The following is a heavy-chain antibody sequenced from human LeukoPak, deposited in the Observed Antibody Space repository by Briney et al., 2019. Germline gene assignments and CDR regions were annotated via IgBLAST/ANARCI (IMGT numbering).Heavy chain of an antibody. Sequence: GGSLRLSCAASGFTFSDYYMSWIRQAPGKGLEWVSYISSSGSTIYYADSVKGRFTTSRDNAKNSLYLQMNSLRAEDTAVYYCASSCGGDCYWPDYFDYWGQGTLVTVSS. V-gene: IGHV3-11*04. J-gene: IGHJ4*02. CDR3: ASSCGGDCYWPDYFDY. CDR2: ISSSGSTI. CDR1: GFTFSDYY. D-gene: IGHD2-21*02.